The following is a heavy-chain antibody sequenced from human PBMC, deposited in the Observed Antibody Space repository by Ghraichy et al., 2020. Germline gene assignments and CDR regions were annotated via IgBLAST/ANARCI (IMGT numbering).Heavy chain of an antibody. D-gene: IGHD3-10*01. CDR3: ARDLGAVRGAVFLDY. V-gene: IGHV3-21*06. CDR2: ITSSSGHI. Sequence: GGSRRLSCAASGFTFRTYSMNWVRQAPGRGLEWVSLITSSSGHIYYADSVRGRFTISRDNAKNLLYLQMNSLRAEDTAVYYCARDLGAVRGAVFLDYWGQGTLVTVSS. J-gene: IGHJ4*02. CDR1: GFTFRTYS.